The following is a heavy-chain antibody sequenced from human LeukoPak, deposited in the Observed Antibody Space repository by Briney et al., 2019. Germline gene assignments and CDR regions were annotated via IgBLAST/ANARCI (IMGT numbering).Heavy chain of an antibody. Sequence: SETLSLTCAVSGGSISSGGYSWSWIRQPPGKGLEWIGYIYHSGSTYYNPSLKSRVTISVDRSKNQFSLKLSSVTAADAAVYYCARAPITMIVVVISFGAFDIWGQGTMVTVSS. CDR1: GGSISSGGYS. CDR2: IYHSGST. J-gene: IGHJ3*02. CDR3: ARAPITMIVVVISFGAFDI. D-gene: IGHD3-22*01. V-gene: IGHV4-30-2*01.